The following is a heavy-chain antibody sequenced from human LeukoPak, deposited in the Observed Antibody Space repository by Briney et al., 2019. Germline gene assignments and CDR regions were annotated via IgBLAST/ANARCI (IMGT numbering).Heavy chain of an antibody. D-gene: IGHD3-10*02. CDR2: VSGSGGTT. CDR3: AKPSGHVRGWYFDL. J-gene: IGHJ2*01. V-gene: IGHV3-23*01. Sequence: WXXXAPGXXXXXXSSVSGSGGTTSYAHSVRGRFTMSRDSSENTLYLHMDSLRVEDTAVYYCAKPSGHVRGWYFDLWGRGTLVTVSS.